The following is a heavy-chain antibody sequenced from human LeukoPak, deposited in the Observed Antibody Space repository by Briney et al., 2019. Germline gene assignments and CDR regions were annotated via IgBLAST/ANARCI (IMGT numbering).Heavy chain of an antibody. Sequence: QPGRSLILSCAASGFTFSSYGMHWVRQAPGKGLEWVAVISYDGSNKYYADSVKGRFTISRDNSKNTLYLQINSLRAEDTAVYYCAKTSSGRGAFDYWGQGTLVTVSS. V-gene: IGHV3-30*18. CDR1: GFTFSSYG. J-gene: IGHJ4*02. CDR3: AKTSSGRGAFDY. CDR2: ISYDGSNK. D-gene: IGHD6-25*01.